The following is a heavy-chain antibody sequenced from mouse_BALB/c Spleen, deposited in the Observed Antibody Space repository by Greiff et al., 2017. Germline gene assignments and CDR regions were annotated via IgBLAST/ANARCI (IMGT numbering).Heavy chain of an antibody. J-gene: IGHJ4*01. CDR2: IDPANGNT. Sequence: EVQLQQSGAELVKPGASVKLSCTASGFNIKDTYMHWVKQRPEQGLEWIGRIDPANGNTKYDPKFQGKATITADTSSNTAYLQLSSLTSEDTAVYYCARAPTATYAMDYWGQGTSVTVSS. CDR1: GFNIKDTY. V-gene: IGHV14-3*02. CDR3: ARAPTATYAMDY. D-gene: IGHD1-2*01.